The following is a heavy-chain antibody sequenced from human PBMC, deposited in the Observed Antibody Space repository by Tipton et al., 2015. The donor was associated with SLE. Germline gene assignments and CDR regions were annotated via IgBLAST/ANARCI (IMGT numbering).Heavy chain of an antibody. J-gene: IGHJ2*01. Sequence: TLSLTCAVYGGSFSVHYWSWSWIRQPPGKGLEWIGEIDHSRSTNYNPSLKSRVTISVDTSKNQFSLKLTSVTAADTAVYYCASQYSSSQWYFDLWGRGTLVTVSS. D-gene: IGHD6-13*01. CDR2: IDHSRST. CDR1: GGSFSVHY. CDR3: ASQYSSSQWYFDL. V-gene: IGHV4-34*01.